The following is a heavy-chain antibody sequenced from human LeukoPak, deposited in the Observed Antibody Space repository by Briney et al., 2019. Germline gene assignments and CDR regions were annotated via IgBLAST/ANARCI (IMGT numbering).Heavy chain of an antibody. CDR2: ISSSSSYI. D-gene: IGHD4-17*01. CDR3: ARDPGPSDKRYGDRRDFDY. V-gene: IGHV3-21*01. CDR1: GFTFSSYS. J-gene: IGHJ4*02. Sequence: GGSLRLSCAASGFTFSSYSMNWVRQAPGKGLECVSSISSSSSYIYYADSVKGRFTISRDNAKNSLYLQMNSLRAEDTAVYYCARDPGPSDKRYGDRRDFDYWGQGTLVTVSS.